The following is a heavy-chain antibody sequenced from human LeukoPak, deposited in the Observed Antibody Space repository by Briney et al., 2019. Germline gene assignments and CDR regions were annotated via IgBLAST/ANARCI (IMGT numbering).Heavy chain of an antibody. CDR3: ARVVGGWWTFDY. CDR2: IIPIFGTA. Sequence: GASVKVSCKASGGTFSSYAISWVRQAPGQGLEWMGGIIPIFGTANYAQKFQGRVTITADESTSTVYMELSSLRSEDTAVYYCARVVGGWWTFDYWGQGTLVTVSS. CDR1: GGTFSSYA. D-gene: IGHD2-8*02. V-gene: IGHV1-69*13. J-gene: IGHJ4*02.